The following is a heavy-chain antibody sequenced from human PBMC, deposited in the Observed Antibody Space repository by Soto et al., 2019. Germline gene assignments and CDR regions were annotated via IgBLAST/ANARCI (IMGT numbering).Heavy chain of an antibody. J-gene: IGHJ4*02. V-gene: IGHV3-74*01. CDR2: IYNDGTYS. CDR3: TRGPRPISTGTGAY. Sequence: RGSLRLSCAASGFIFKMYWMHWVRQSPGKGLVWISRIYNDGTYSDYADSVRGRFTISRDNVNDTLYLQMNNLRAEDSGLYYCTRGPRPISTGTGAYWGQGTRVTVS. CDR1: GFIFKMYW. D-gene: IGHD3-10*01.